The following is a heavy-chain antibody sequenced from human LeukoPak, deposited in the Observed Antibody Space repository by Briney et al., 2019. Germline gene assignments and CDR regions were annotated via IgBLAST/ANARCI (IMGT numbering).Heavy chain of an antibody. Sequence: PSETLSLTCTVSGGSISSYYWSWIRQPPGKGLEWIGYIYYSGSTNYNPSLKSRVTISVDTSKNQFSLKLTSVTAADTAIYYCARDSVYATNWYDPWGQGTLVTVSS. CDR3: ARDSVYATNWYDP. CDR2: IYYSGST. V-gene: IGHV4-59*01. J-gene: IGHJ5*02. D-gene: IGHD2-8*01. CDR1: GGSISSYY.